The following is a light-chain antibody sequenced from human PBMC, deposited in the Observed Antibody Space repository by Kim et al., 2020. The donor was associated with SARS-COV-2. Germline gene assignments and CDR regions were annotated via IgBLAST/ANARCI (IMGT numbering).Light chain of an antibody. CDR1: ALPKEH. CDR3: QSADSSGVV. CDR2: KGT. V-gene: IGLV3-25*03. Sequence: SYELTQPPSVSVSPGQTARITCSGDALPKEHTFWYQQKPGQAPILVIYKGTERSSGIPGRFSGSSSGATVTLTISGVQAEDEADYYCQSADSSGVVFGGGTKLTVL. J-gene: IGLJ2*01.